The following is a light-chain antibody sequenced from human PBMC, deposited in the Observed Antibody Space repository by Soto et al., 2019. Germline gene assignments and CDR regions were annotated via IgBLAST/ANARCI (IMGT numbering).Light chain of an antibody. Sequence: EIVMTQSPATLSVSPGERVTLSFRASQSVSSNLAWYQQKPGQAPRLLIYGASTRATGIPARFSGSGSGTEFTLSISSLQPDDFGTYYCQEYNAYSMTFGQGTRLEIK. J-gene: IGKJ5*01. V-gene: IGKV3-15*01. CDR1: QSVSSN. CDR2: GAS. CDR3: QEYNAYSMT.